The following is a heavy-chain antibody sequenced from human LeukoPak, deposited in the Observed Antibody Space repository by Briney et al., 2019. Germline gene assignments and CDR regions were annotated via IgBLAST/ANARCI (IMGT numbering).Heavy chain of an antibody. V-gene: IGHV3-53*01. CDR2: IYSGGST. Sequence: QPGGSLRLSCAASGFTVSSNYMSWVRQAPGKGLEWVAVIYSGGSTYYADSVKGRFTISRDNSKNTMYLQMNSLRGEDTAVYYCVRGGYGDYVHAYFDYWGQGTLVTVSS. CDR1: GFTVSSNY. D-gene: IGHD4-17*01. CDR3: VRGGYGDYVHAYFDY. J-gene: IGHJ4*02.